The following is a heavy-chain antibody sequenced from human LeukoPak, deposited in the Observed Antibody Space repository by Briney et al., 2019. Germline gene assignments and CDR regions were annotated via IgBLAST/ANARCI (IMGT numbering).Heavy chain of an antibody. CDR2: TSYDGSNS. V-gene: IGHV3-30*18. CDR1: GFSFSSYG. CDR3: AKDPRTLAVYYLYY. Sequence: GGSLRLSCAAPGFSFSSYGMHWVRQAQGKGMEWVAVTSYDGSNSYHVDSVKGRFTISRDNSRNALYLQMNSLRAEGTAVHCGAKDPRTLAVYYLYYWGQGRLVTVSS. D-gene: IGHD2-15*01. J-gene: IGHJ4*02.